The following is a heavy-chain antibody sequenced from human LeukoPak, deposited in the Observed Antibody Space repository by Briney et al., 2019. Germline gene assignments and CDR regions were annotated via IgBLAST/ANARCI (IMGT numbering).Heavy chain of an antibody. J-gene: IGHJ5*02. CDR2: ISGSGEST. CDR3: TRDFAP. Sequence: GGSLRLSCAASGFTFSSFAMSWVRQAPGKGLEWVSSISGSGESTYYADYVKGRFTVSRDNSKNTLNLQLNSLRVEDTAVYYCTRDFAPWGQGTLVIVSS. D-gene: IGHD3-3*01. CDR1: GFTFSSFA. V-gene: IGHV3-23*01.